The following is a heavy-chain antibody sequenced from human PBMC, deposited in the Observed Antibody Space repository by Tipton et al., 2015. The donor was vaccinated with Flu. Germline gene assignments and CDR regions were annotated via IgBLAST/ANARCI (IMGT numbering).Heavy chain of an antibody. Sequence: TLSLTCSVSGDSIGSRFYCGWFRHAPAKGLVGCGNIYRTGSTYYNSSPNGRVTISVDRTNNQFSLRQPSFPAADTADHYCASRDYSNYVSDPKSRVDAWGQGILVTVSS. CDR2: IYRTGST. CDR1: GDSIGSRFY. J-gene: IGHJ5*02. V-gene: IGHV4-38-2*01. D-gene: IGHD4-11*01. CDR3: ASRDYSNYVSDPKSRVDA.